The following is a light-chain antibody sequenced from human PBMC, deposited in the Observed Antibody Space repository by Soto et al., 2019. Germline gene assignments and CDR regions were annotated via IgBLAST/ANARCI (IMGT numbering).Light chain of an antibody. CDR3: QQYGSSPRIS. V-gene: IGKV3-20*01. CDR1: QSVRSNF. CDR2: GAS. J-gene: IGKJ5*01. Sequence: DSVLTQAPGTVALCPEERATLSCRAIQSVRSNFLAWYQQKPGQAPRLLIYGASNRATGIADKFSGSGSGTDFTLTISRLEPEDFAVYYCQQYGSSPRISFGQGTRLEI.